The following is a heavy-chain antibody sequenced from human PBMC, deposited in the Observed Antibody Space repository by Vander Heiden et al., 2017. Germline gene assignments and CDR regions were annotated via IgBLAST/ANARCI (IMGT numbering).Heavy chain of an antibody. CDR1: GGSISSSSYY. CDR2: IYYSGST. J-gene: IGHJ4*02. V-gene: IGHV4-39*01. Sequence: QLQLQESGPGLVTPSETLSLTCTVSGGSISSSSYYWGWIRQPPGKGLEWIGSIYYSGSTYYNPSLKSRVTISVDTSKNQFSLKLSSVTAADTAVYYCARRNYYDSSGYYWGQGTLVTVSS. CDR3: ARRNYYDSSGYY. D-gene: IGHD3-22*01.